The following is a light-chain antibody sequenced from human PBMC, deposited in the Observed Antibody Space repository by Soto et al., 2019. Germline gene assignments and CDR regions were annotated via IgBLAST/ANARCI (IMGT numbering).Light chain of an antibody. CDR2: DVS. J-gene: IGLJ2*01. CDR1: SSDVGGYNY. Sequence: QSALTQPASVSGSPGQSITISCTGTSSDVGGYNYVSWYQQHPGKAPKLMIYDVSNRPSGVSNRFSGSKSVNTASLTISGLQAEDEADYYCGSYTSSSTPWVFGGGTKLTVL. V-gene: IGLV2-14*01. CDR3: GSYTSSSTPWV.